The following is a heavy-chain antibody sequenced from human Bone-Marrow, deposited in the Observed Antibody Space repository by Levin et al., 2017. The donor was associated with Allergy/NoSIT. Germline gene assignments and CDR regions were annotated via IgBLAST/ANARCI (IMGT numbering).Heavy chain of an antibody. D-gene: IGHD6-6*01. CDR3: AKDYEQLVQVPCFDY. J-gene: IGHJ4*02. Sequence: GGSLRLSCAASGFTFSSYGMHWVRQAPGKGLEWVAVISYDGSNKYYADSVKGRFTISRDNSKNTLYLQMNSLRAEDTAVYYCAKDYEQLVQVPCFDYWGQGTLVTVSS. CDR2: ISYDGSNK. V-gene: IGHV3-30*18. CDR1: GFTFSSYG.